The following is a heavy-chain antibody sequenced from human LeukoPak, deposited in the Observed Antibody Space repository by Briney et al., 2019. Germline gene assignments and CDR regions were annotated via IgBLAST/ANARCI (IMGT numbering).Heavy chain of an antibody. J-gene: IGHJ4*02. Sequence: APVKVSCKVSGYTFNLYYIHWVRHAPGYGLECMGWINPNNGGTKYTQKFQGTVTMTRDTSTSTAYMELSRLRSDDTAVYYCARGRLLTGSIDYWGQGTLVTVSS. CDR2: INPNNGGT. D-gene: IGHD3-9*01. CDR1: GYTFNLYY. CDR3: ARGRLLTGSIDY. V-gene: IGHV1-2*02.